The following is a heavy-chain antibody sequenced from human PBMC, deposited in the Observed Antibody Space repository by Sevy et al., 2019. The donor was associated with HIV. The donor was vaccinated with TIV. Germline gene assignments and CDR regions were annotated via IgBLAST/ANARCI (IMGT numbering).Heavy chain of an antibody. D-gene: IGHD5-18*01. J-gene: IGHJ4*02. CDR3: ARDGSWDTAMVNYIDY. CDR2: ISSSGSTI. V-gene: IGHV3-11*01. Sequence: GGSLRLSCAASGFTFSDYYMSWIRQAPGKGLEWVSYISSSGSTIYYADSVKGRFTISRDNAKNSLYLQMNSLRAEDTVVYYCARDGSWDTAMVNYIDYWGQGTLVTVSS. CDR1: GFTFSDYY.